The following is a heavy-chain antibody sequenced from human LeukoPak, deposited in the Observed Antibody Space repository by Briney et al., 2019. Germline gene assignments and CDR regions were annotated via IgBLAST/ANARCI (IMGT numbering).Heavy chain of an antibody. CDR2: ISAYNGNT. D-gene: IGHD3-22*01. V-gene: IGHV1-18*01. CDR1: GYTFTSYG. Sequence: ASVKVSCKASGYTFTSYGISWVRQAPGQGLEWMGWISAYNGNTNYAQKLQGRVTMTTDTSTSTAYMELRSLRSDDTAVYYCARDLDPYYYDSSGYYKFDYWGQGTLVTVSS. J-gene: IGHJ4*02. CDR3: ARDLDPYYYDSSGYYKFDY.